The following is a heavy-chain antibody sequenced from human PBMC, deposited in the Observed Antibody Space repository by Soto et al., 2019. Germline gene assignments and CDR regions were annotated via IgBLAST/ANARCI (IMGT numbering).Heavy chain of an antibody. V-gene: IGHV3-23*01. J-gene: IGHJ4*02. CDR2: IGRSGDST. Sequence: EVQLLESGGGLVQPGGSLRLSCAASGFTFSDYAMTWVRQAPGQGLEWVSTIGRSGDSTYYRDSVKGGFTISRDNSKNTVYLQMDSPRAEDTAGYYRAKTVKFNPPSSGWANRFDHWGQGTLVTVSS. CDR1: GFTFSDYA. CDR3: AKTVKFNPPSSGWANRFDH. D-gene: IGHD6-19*01.